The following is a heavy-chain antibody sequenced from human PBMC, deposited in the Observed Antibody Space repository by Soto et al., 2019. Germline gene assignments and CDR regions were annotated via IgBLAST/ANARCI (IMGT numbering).Heavy chain of an antibody. D-gene: IGHD5-12*01. Sequence: QVQLQESGPGLVKPSGTLSLTCAVSSGSISSSNWCSWVRQPPGKALEWIGEIYHSGSTNYNPSLKSRVTISVDKSKNQFSLKLSSVTAADTAVYYCARAMGDGYIACDYWGQGTLVTVSS. CDR2: IYHSGST. J-gene: IGHJ4*02. CDR1: SGSISSSNW. V-gene: IGHV4-4*02. CDR3: ARAMGDGYIACDY.